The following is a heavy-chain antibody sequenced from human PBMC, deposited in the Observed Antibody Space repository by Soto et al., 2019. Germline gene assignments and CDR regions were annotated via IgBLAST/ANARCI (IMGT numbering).Heavy chain of an antibody. CDR1: GFTFSDYG. CDR3: AKDRSRYYDSSGYNH. D-gene: IGHD3-22*01. V-gene: IGHV3-30*18. Sequence: QVQLVESGGGVVQPGRSPRLSCAASGFTFSDYGMHWVRQAPGKGLEWVAVISYDGGNKYYADSVKDRFTISRDNSENTFYLQMNSLRAEDTAVYYCAKDRSRYYDSSGYNHWGQGTLVTVSS. J-gene: IGHJ5*02. CDR2: ISYDGGNK.